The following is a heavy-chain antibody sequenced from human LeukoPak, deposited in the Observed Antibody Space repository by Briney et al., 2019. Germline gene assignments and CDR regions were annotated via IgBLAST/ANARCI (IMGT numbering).Heavy chain of an antibody. V-gene: IGHV3-7*01. D-gene: IGHD2-15*01. J-gene: IGHJ6*02. CDR2: INPAGTET. Sequence: PGGSLRLSCAASGFSFSAYWMTWVRQAPGTGLEWVANINPAGTETYYVDPVKGRFTISRDNAKNSLYLQMNSLRAEDTAVYYCARDPTPRYCSGGSCYTHYGMDVWGQGTTVTVSS. CDR1: GFSFSAYW. CDR3: ARDPTPRYCSGGSCYTHYGMDV.